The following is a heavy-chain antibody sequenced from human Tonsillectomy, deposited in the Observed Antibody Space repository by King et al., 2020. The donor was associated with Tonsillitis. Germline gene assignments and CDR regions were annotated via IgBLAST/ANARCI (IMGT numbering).Heavy chain of an antibody. J-gene: IGHJ6*02. V-gene: IGHV4-59*01. CDR3: ARGNPPRGYYYSGMDV. CDR1: GGSISNYY. D-gene: IGHD2/OR15-2a*01. CDR2: IYYSGSS. Sequence: VQLQESGPGLVKPSETLSLTCTVSGGSISNYYWSWIRQPPGKGLEWIGYIYYSGSSNYNPSLKSRVTISVDTSKNQFSLKLSSVTAADRAVYYCARGNPPRGYYYSGMDVWGQGTTVTVSS.